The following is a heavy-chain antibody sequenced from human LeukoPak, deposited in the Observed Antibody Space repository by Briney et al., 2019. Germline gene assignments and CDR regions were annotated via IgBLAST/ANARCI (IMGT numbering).Heavy chain of an antibody. CDR2: IYYSGSS. Sequence: SETLSLTCTVSGGSISSSSYYWGWIRQSPGKGLEWIGSIYYSGSSYYNPSLKSRVTISVDTSKNQFSLKLSSVTAADTAVYYCAREGGVDDYSDRGPFDSWGQGTLVTVSS. CDR1: GGSISSSSYY. CDR3: AREGGVDDYSDRGPFDS. V-gene: IGHV4-39*07. D-gene: IGHD3-16*01. J-gene: IGHJ4*02.